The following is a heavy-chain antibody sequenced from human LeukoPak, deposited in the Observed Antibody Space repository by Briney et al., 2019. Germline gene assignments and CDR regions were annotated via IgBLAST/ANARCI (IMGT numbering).Heavy chain of an antibody. Sequence: PSETLSLTCAVYGGSFSGYYWSWIRQPPGKGLEWIGEINHSGSTNYNPSLKSRVTISVDTSKNQFSLKLSSVTAADTAVHYCARVGYSGYGMDVWGQGTTVTVSS. J-gene: IGHJ6*02. CDR2: INHSGST. CDR1: GGSFSGYY. CDR3: ARVGYSGYGMDV. D-gene: IGHD5-12*01. V-gene: IGHV4-34*01.